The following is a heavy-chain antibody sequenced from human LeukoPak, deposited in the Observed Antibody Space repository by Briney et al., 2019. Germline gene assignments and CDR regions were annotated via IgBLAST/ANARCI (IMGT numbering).Heavy chain of an antibody. CDR2: IMPLCGTA. V-gene: IGHV1-69*05. D-gene: IGHD5-24*01. CDR3: ASGSLGDGYGVGDYYQYMDV. J-gene: IGHJ6*03. CDR1: GGTFNSYA. Sequence: SVKVSCKASGGTFNSYAISWVRQAPGQGLEWMGGIMPLCGTANYAQEFQGRVTFTTDESASTAYMEVSSLRSEDTAVYYCASGSLGDGYGVGDYYQYMDVWGKGATVTVSS.